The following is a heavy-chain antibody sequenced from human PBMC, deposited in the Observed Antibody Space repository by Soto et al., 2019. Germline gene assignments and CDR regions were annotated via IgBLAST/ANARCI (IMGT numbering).Heavy chain of an antibody. CDR2: INYSGTT. V-gene: IGHV4-31*11. D-gene: IGHD4-17*01. CDR1: GASVKTGGYY. Sequence: LSLTCDVSGASVKTGGYYWTWIRQHPEKGLEWIGYINYSGTTYNPSLKSRAFLSLDMSKNQFSLRLRSVTAADTAVYYCASGIYDYADYSDFFDYWGQGTLVTVSS. J-gene: IGHJ4*02. CDR3: ASGIYDYADYSDFFDY.